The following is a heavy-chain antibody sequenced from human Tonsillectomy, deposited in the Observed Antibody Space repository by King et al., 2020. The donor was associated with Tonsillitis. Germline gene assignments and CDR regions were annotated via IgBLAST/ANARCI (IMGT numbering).Heavy chain of an antibody. CDR1: GFTFSSYA. Sequence: VQLVESGGGVVQPGRSLRLSCAASGFTFSSYAMHWVRQAPGKGLEWVAVISYDASYENYADSVKGRFAISRDNSKNTLYLEMNSLRFEDTAVYYCAKDGIGLSDGYFDLWGRGTLVTVSS. CDR2: ISYDASYE. D-gene: IGHD3-16*01. CDR3: AKDGIGLSDGYFDL. V-gene: IGHV3-30*09. J-gene: IGHJ2*01.